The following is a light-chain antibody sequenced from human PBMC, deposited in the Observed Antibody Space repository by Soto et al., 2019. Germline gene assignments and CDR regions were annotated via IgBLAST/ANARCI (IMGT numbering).Light chain of an antibody. Sequence: QSALTQPPSASGTPGQRVTISCSGSSSNTGSNTVNWYQQLPGTAPKLLIYSNNQRPSGVPDRFSGSKSGTSASLAISGLQSEDEADYYCAAWDDSLNGVFGTGTKVTVL. J-gene: IGLJ1*01. CDR2: SNN. V-gene: IGLV1-44*01. CDR1: SSNTGSNT. CDR3: AAWDDSLNGV.